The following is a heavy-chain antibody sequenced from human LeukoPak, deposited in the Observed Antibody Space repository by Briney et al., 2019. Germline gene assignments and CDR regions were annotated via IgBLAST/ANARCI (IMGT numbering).Heavy chain of an antibody. Sequence: GASVKVSCKASGYTFTSYDINWVRQATGQGLEWMGWMNPNSGNTGYARKFQGRVTMTRNTSISTAYMELSSLRSEDTAVYYCARGSIRIAALDYWGQGTLVTVSS. CDR3: ARGSIRIAALDY. J-gene: IGHJ4*02. D-gene: IGHD6-6*01. CDR1: GYTFTSYD. V-gene: IGHV1-8*01. CDR2: MNPNSGNT.